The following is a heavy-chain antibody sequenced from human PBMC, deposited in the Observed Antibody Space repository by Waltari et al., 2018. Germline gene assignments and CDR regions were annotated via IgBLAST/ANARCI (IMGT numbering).Heavy chain of an antibody. CDR3: TRRGQQLAAFDI. CDR1: GFTFSGSA. CDR2: IRSRAMRYAT. D-gene: IGHD6-13*01. J-gene: IGHJ3*02. V-gene: IGHV3-73*02. Sequence: EVQLVESGGGLVQPGGSLKLSCEASGFTFSGSAMHWVRQASGKGLEWVGRIRSRAMRYATAYASSVKGRFTISREDSQNTAYLQMNSLKTEDTAVYYCTRRGQQLAAFDIWGQGTMVTVSS.